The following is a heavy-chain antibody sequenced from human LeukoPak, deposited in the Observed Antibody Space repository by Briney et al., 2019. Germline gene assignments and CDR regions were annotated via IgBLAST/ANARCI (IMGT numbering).Heavy chain of an antibody. Sequence: GSLILSCAASGFTFSSYAMSWVRQAPGKGLEWVSAISGSGGSTYYADSVKGRFTISRDNSKNTLYLQMNSLRAEDTAVYYCAKVARQQLVLYYFDYWGQGTLVTVSS. CDR3: AKVARQQLVLYYFDY. D-gene: IGHD6-13*01. CDR1: GFTFSSYA. J-gene: IGHJ4*02. CDR2: ISGSGGST. V-gene: IGHV3-23*01.